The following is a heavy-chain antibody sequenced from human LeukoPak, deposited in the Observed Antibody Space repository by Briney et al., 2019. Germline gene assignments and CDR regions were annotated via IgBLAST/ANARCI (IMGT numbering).Heavy chain of an antibody. J-gene: IGHJ5*02. CDR3: TTGIDYGSGTRFDP. Sequence: GGSLRLSCAASGFTFRSYEMNWVRQAPGKGLEWLSSISSSGSTIYYADSVKGRFTISRDNAKNSLYLQMNSLRAEDTAVYYCTTGIDYGSGTRFDPWGQGILVTVSS. D-gene: IGHD3-10*01. V-gene: IGHV3-48*03. CDR2: ISSSGSTI. CDR1: GFTFRSYE.